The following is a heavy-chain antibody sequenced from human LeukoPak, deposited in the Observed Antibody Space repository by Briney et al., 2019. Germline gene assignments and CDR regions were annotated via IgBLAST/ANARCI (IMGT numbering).Heavy chain of an antibody. Sequence: SETLSLTCTVSGGSISSSSYYWGWIRQPLGKGLEWIGSIYYSGSTYYNPSLKSRVTISVDTSKNQFSLKLSSVTAADTAVYYCARLAVAAAGTFDYWGQGTLVTVSS. J-gene: IGHJ4*02. CDR1: GGSISSSSYY. CDR2: IYYSGST. CDR3: ARLAVAAAGTFDY. D-gene: IGHD6-13*01. V-gene: IGHV4-39*01.